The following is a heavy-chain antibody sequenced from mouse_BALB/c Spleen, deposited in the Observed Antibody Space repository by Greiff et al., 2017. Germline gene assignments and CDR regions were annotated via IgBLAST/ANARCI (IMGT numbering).Heavy chain of an antibody. V-gene: IGHV5-17*02. Sequence: DVKLVESGGGLVQPGGSRKLSCAASGFTFSSFGMHWVRQAPETGLEWVAYISSGSSTIYYADTVKGRFTISRDNPKNTLFLQMTSLRSEDTAMYYCARGYGNYYAMDYWGQGTSVTVSS. D-gene: IGHD2-1*01. CDR3: ARGYGNYYAMDY. J-gene: IGHJ4*01. CDR2: ISSGSSTI. CDR1: GFTFSSFG.